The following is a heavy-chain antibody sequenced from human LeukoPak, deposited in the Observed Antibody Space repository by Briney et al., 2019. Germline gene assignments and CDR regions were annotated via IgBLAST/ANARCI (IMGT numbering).Heavy chain of an antibody. D-gene: IGHD6-13*01. V-gene: IGHV4-39*07. CDR2: IYYSGST. CDR3: ARCPIIAAALSGFDY. Sequence: PSETLSLTCTVSGGSISSSSYYWGWIRQPPGKGLEWTGSIYYSGSTYYNPSLKSRVTISVDTSKKQFSLKLSSVTAADTAVYYCARCPIIAAALSGFDYWGQGTLVTVSS. J-gene: IGHJ4*02. CDR1: GGSISSSSYY.